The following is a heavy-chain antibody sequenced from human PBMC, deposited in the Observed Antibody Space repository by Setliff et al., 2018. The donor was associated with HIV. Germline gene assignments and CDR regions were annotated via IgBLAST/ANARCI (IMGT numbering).Heavy chain of an antibody. V-gene: IGHV4-61*10. CDR1: GGSISSGSYY. CDR3: ARGPYCSGGSCYSSLDY. J-gene: IGHJ4*02. D-gene: IGHD2-15*01. Sequence: SETLSLTCTVSGGSISSGSYYWSWIRQPAGKGLEWIGHIYISGSANYNPSLKSRVTISVDTSKNQFSLKLSSVTAADTAVYYCARGPYCSGGSCYSSLDYWGQGTLVTVSS. CDR2: IYISGSA.